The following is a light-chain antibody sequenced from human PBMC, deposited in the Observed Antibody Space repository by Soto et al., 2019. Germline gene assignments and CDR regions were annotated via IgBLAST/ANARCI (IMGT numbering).Light chain of an antibody. J-gene: IGKJ1*01. CDR3: QQYNNWPWT. CDR2: GAS. V-gene: IGKV3-15*01. Sequence: EIVMTQSPATLSVAPGERGTLSCRASQSVSSNLAWYQQKPGQAPRLLIYGASTRATGIPARFSGSRSGTEFTLPISSLQSEDFAVYYFQQYNNWPWTFGQGTKVEIK. CDR1: QSVSSN.